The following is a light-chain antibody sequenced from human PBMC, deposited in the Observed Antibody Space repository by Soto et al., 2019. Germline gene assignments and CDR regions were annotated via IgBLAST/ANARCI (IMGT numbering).Light chain of an antibody. V-gene: IGKV3-20*01. Sequence: EIVLTQSPGTLSLSPGDRATLSCRASQSVSSSDLAWYQQKPGQAPRLLIYGASTRSTGIPDSFSGSGSLTDFTLTISRLEPEDFAVYYCQQYGGSPLYTFGQGTKLEIK. J-gene: IGKJ2*01. CDR1: QSVSSSD. CDR2: GAS. CDR3: QQYGGSPLYT.